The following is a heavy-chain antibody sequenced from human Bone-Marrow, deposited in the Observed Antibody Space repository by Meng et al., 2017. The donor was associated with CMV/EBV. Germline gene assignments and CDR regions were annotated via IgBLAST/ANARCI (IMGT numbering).Heavy chain of an antibody. D-gene: IGHD3-3*01. V-gene: IGHV3-11*04. CDR1: GFTFSDYY. Sequence: GESLKISCAASGFTFSDYYMSWIRQAPGKGLEWVSYISSSGSTIYYADSVKGRFTISRDNAKNTLYLQMNSLRAEDTAVYYCARVFGRDFWSGYYTDAFDIWGQGTRVTVSS. CDR3: ARVFGRDFWSGYYTDAFDI. J-gene: IGHJ3*02. CDR2: ISSSGSTI.